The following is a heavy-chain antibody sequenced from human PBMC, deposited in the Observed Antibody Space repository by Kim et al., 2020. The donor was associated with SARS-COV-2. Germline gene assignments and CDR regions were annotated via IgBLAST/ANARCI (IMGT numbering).Heavy chain of an antibody. CDR2: ISSSGSTI. CDR1: GFTFSSYE. CDR3: ARDDHDYSNYVLNRY. Sequence: GGSLRLSCAASGFTFSSYEMNWVRQAPGKGLEWVSYISSSGSTIYYADSVKGRFTISRDNAKNSLYLQMNSLRAEDTAVYYCARDDHDYSNYVLNRYWGQGTLVTVSS. J-gene: IGHJ4*02. D-gene: IGHD4-4*01. V-gene: IGHV3-48*03.